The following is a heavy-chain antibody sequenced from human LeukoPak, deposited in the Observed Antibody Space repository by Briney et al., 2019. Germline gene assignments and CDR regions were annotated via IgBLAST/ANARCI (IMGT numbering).Heavy chain of an antibody. CDR2: INQDGTEK. J-gene: IGHJ4*02. CDR3: AKGRDSSGWNFDY. D-gene: IGHD6-19*01. CDR1: GFPFSTYW. Sequence: PGGSLRLSCAASGFPFSTYWMSWVRQAPGKGLEWVANINQDGTEKYYVDSVKGRFTISRDNSKNTLYLQMNSLRAEDTAVYYCAKGRDSSGWNFDYWGQGTLVTVSS. V-gene: IGHV3-7*03.